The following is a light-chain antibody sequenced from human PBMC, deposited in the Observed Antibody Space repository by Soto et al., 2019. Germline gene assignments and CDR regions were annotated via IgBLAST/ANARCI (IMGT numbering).Light chain of an antibody. CDR2: DVS. CDR3: HPYNPFWT. V-gene: IGKV1-5*01. CDR1: QSISSW. Sequence: IKVNHSPSAVSASVGDRVTITCRASQSISSWLAWYQQKPGKAPKLLIYDVSNLESGVPSRFSGSGSGTEFTLTISSLQPDDVATYYCHPYNPFWTFAQGTKVDIK. J-gene: IGKJ1*01.